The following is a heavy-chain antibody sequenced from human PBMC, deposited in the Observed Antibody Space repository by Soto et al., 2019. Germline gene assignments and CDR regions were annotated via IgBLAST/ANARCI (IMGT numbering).Heavy chain of an antibody. J-gene: IGHJ5*02. CDR3: ARDGHKGLRRGNNWFDP. D-gene: IGHD3-16*01. V-gene: IGHV4-31*03. Sequence: QVQLQESGPGLVKPSHTLSLTCTVSGGSISSGGYYWSWIRQHPGKGLEWIGYIYYSGSTYYNPSLKSRVTISVDTSKNQFSLKLSSVTAADTAVYYCARDGHKGLRRGNNWFDPWGQGTLVTVSS. CDR1: GGSISSGGYY. CDR2: IYYSGST.